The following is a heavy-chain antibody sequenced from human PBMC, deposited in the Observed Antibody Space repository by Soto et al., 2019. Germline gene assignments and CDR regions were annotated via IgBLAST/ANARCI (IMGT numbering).Heavy chain of an antibody. CDR3: AKDRNSGWYMGVGY. D-gene: IGHD6-19*01. CDR2: ISYDGSNK. Sequence: QVQLVESGGGVVQPGRSLRLSCAASGFTFSSYGMHWVRQAPGKGLEWVAVISYDGSNKYYADSVKGRFTISRDNSKNTLYLQMSSLRAEDTAVYYCAKDRNSGWYMGVGYWGQGTLVTVSS. V-gene: IGHV3-30*18. CDR1: GFTFSSYG. J-gene: IGHJ4*02.